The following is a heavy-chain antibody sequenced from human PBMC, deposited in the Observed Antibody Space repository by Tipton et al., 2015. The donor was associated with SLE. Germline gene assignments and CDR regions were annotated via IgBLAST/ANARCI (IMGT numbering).Heavy chain of an antibody. J-gene: IGHJ4*02. CDR2: IFNGWNT. Sequence: TLSLTCFVSGGSVSSSNQYWGWMRQTPGKGLEWIGSIFNGWNTYYNPSLKSRVTVPLDTPKKQFSLNLSSVTAADTAVYYCARTSGNFPFDYWGQGHLVTVSS. V-gene: IGHV4-39*07. CDR3: ARTSGNFPFDY. D-gene: IGHD1-26*01. CDR1: GGSVSSSNQY.